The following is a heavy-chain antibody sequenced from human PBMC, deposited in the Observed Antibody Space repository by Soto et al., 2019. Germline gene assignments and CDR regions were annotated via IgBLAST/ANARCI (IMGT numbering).Heavy chain of an antibody. Sequence: PGESLKISCKGSGYTFTDFWIAWVRQMPGKGLEWMGLVYPDDSDTRYSPSLQGQVTISADKSISTAYLQWRSLKASDTATYYCARRDYYDSTAYFYWGQGTLVTVSS. D-gene: IGHD3-22*01. CDR1: GYTFTDFW. V-gene: IGHV5-51*01. CDR3: ARRDYYDSTAYFY. CDR2: VYPDDSDT. J-gene: IGHJ4*02.